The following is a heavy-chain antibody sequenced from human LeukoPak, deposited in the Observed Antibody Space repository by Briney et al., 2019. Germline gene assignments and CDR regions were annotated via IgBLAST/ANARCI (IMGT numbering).Heavy chain of an antibody. CDR2: INHSGST. D-gene: IGHD6-19*01. V-gene: IGHV4-34*01. J-gene: IGHJ4*02. Sequence: PSETLSLTCAVYGGSFSGYYWSWIRQPPGKGLEWIGEINHSGSTSYNPSLKSRVTISVDTSKNQFSLKLSSVTAADTAVYYCARASYSSGWSFDYWGQGTLVAVSS. CDR3: ARASYSSGWSFDY. CDR1: GGSFSGYY.